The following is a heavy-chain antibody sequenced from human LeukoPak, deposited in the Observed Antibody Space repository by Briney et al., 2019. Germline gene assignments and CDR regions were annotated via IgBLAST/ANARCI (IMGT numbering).Heavy chain of an antibody. J-gene: IGHJ5*02. Sequence: SETLSLTCSVSGGSISSHHWGWIRQSAGKGLEWIGRIYSSGSTTYNPSLKSRVTMSVDTSNNQFSLKLSSVTAADTAVYYCARGYSYGYRFDPWGQGTLVTVSS. CDR2: IYSSGST. CDR1: GGSISSHH. D-gene: IGHD5-18*01. CDR3: ARGYSYGYRFDP. V-gene: IGHV4-4*07.